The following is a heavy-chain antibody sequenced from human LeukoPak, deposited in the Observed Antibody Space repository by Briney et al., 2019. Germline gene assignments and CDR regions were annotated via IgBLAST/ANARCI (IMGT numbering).Heavy chain of an antibody. CDR1: GYTFTGYY. V-gene: IGHV1-2*02. J-gene: IGHJ4*02. Sequence: SVKVSCKASGYTFTGYYMHWVRQAPGQGLDWMGWINPNSGGTNYAQKFQGRVTMTRDTSLSTAYMELSRLRSDDTAGDYCARARFRQYCSRPSCSNFDYWGQGTMVTVSS. D-gene: IGHD2-2*01. CDR2: INPNSGGT. CDR3: ARARFRQYCSRPSCSNFDY.